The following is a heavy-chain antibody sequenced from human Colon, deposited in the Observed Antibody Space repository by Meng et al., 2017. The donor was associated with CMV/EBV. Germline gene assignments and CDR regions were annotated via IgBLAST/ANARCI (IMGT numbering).Heavy chain of an antibody. CDR3: TKEGSSGWYSTFES. V-gene: IGHV3-23*03. Sequence: GESPKLPCATSGFTFSNFAMSWVRQAPGKGPEWISVIYADGRSTNYADSLKGRLTITRDNAQKTLYLPMNSLTAEDTALYYCTKEGSSGWYSTFESWGQGTLVTVSS. CDR1: GFTFSNFA. CDR2: IYADGRST. D-gene: IGHD6-19*01. J-gene: IGHJ4*02.